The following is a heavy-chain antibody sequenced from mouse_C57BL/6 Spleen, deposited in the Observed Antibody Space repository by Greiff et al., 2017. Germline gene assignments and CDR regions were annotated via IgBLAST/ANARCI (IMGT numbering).Heavy chain of an antibody. Sequence: QVQLQQSGPELVKPGASVKISCKASGYAFSSSWMNWVKQRPGKGLEWIGRIYPGDGDTNYNGKFKGKATLTAYKSSSTAYMQLSSLTSEDSAVYFCARDYGEGFDYWGQGTTLTVSS. D-gene: IGHD1-1*01. CDR1: GYAFSSSW. J-gene: IGHJ2*01. CDR3: ARDYGEGFDY. V-gene: IGHV1-82*01. CDR2: IYPGDGDT.